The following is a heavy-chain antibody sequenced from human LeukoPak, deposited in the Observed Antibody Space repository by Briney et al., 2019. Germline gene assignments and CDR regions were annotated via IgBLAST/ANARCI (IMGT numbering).Heavy chain of an antibody. Sequence: PSQTLSLTCTVSGGSISSGSYYWSWIRQPAGKGLEWIGRIYTSGSTNYNPSLKSRVTISVDTSKNQFSLKLSSVTAADTAVYYCAREGYGVPLDYWGQGTLVTVCS. CDR3: AREGYGVPLDY. CDR2: IYTSGST. CDR1: GGSISSGSYY. V-gene: IGHV4-61*02. D-gene: IGHD4-17*01. J-gene: IGHJ4*02.